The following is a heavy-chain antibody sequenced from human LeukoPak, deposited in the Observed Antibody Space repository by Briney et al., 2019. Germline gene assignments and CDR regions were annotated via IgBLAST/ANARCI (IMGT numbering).Heavy chain of an antibody. CDR1: GGSISSYY. D-gene: IGHD3-22*01. CDR2: IYSSGST. CDR3: ARTTYYYDSIGDY. V-gene: IGHV4-4*07. Sequence: SETLSLTCTVSGGSISSYYWSWIRQPAGKGLEWIGRIYSSGSTNYNPSLKSRVTISVDTTKNQFSLNLSSVTAADTAVYYCARTTYYYDSIGDYWGQGTLVTVSS. J-gene: IGHJ4*02.